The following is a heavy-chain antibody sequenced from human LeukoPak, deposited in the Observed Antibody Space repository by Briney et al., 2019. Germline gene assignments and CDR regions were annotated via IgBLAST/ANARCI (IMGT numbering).Heavy chain of an antibody. CDR3: ARGSSDLDY. D-gene: IGHD6-6*01. CDR1: GCTFSNYG. Sequence: GRSLRLSCAASGCTFSNYGMHWVRQAPGKGLEGVSSISSSSSYIYYADSLQGRFTISRDNAKNSLYLQMNSLRAEDTAVYYCARGSSDLDYWGKGTLVTVSS. CDR2: ISSSSSYI. J-gene: IGHJ4*02. V-gene: IGHV3-21*01.